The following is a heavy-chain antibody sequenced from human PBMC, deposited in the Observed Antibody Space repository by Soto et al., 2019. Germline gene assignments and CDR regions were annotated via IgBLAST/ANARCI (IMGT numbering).Heavy chain of an antibody. V-gene: IGHV4-31*03. CDR1: GGSISSGGYY. J-gene: IGHJ5*02. CDR2: IYDSGNT. D-gene: IGHD3-10*01. Sequence: PSETLSLTCTVSGGSISSGGYYWSWIRQHPGKGLEWIGYIYDSGNTYYNPSLKSRVTISVDTSKNQFSLKLSSVTAADTAVYYCAKAAFGEYTHSWGQGTLVTVSS. CDR3: AKAAFGEYTHS.